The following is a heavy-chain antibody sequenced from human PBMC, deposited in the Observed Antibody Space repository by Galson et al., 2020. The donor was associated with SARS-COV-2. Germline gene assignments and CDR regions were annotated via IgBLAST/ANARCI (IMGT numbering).Heavy chain of an antibody. CDR3: ARGSGAFDRHFYY. CDR1: GGSVTSGSYY. V-gene: IGHV4-61*01. CDR2: ISYSGGT. D-gene: IGHD3-10*01. J-gene: IGHJ4*02. Sequence: SETLSLTCTVSGGSVTSGSYYWSWIRQPPGKGLEWIGYISYSGGTNYDPSLKSRVTISVDTSKLQFSLQLISVTAADTAMYYCARGSGAFDRHFYYWGQGILVTFSS.